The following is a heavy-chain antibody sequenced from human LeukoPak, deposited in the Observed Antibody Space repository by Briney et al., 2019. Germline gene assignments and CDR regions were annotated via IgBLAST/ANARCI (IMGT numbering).Heavy chain of an antibody. CDR1: GFIFRDYA. V-gene: IGHV3-49*04. CDR3: ISGYGDYTGDY. J-gene: IGHJ4*02. CDR2: IRRKAYGGTT. Sequence: GGALRLSCTASGFIFRDYAVMWVRQAPGKGVEGVGLIRRKAYGGTTEHAAYVRGRLTISRAASKSIAYLQMNSPKIEDSAVYYGISGYGDYTGDYWGRGTLVSVSS. D-gene: IGHD4-17*01.